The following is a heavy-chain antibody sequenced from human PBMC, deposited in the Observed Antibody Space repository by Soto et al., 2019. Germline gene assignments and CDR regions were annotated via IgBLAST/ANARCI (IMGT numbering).Heavy chain of an antibody. CDR3: LTHDSSGDRFFDL. Sequence: EVQLVESGGGLVKPGGSLKLSCAASGFSFSGSAMHWVRQASGKGLEWVGRIRSKADGYATAYVASVKGRFIVSRQDSKNTAYLEMHSLKIEESAISYCLTHDSSGDRFFDLWGRGTLVTVSP. CDR1: GFSFSGSA. V-gene: IGHV3-73*02. J-gene: IGHJ2*01. CDR2: IRSKADGYAT. D-gene: IGHD3-22*01.